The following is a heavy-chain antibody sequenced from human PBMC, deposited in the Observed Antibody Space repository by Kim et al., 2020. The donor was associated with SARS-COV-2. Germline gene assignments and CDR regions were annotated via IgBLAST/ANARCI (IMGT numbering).Heavy chain of an antibody. Sequence: SETLSLICTVSGGSISSYYWSWIRQPPGKGLEWIGYIYYSGSTNYNPSLKSRVTISVDTSKNQFSLKLSSVTAADTAVYYCARDRRYYYDSSGYYPWAFDIWGQGTMVTVSS. CDR1: GGSISSYY. CDR2: IYYSGST. D-gene: IGHD3-22*01. V-gene: IGHV4-59*01. CDR3: ARDRRYYYDSSGYYPWAFDI. J-gene: IGHJ3*02.